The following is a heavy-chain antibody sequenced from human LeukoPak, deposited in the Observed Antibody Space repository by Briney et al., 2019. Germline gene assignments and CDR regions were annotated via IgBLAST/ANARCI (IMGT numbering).Heavy chain of an antibody. Sequence: SVKVSCKASGGTFSSYAISWVRQAPGQGLEWMGGIIPIFGTANYAQKFQGRVTITTDESTSTAYMELSSLRSEDTAVYYRARAGGGISFGGVIVVAGPFDYWGQGTLVTVSS. D-gene: IGHD3-16*02. CDR2: IIPIFGTA. CDR1: GGTFSSYA. J-gene: IGHJ4*02. V-gene: IGHV1-69*05. CDR3: ARAGGGISFGGVIVVAGPFDY.